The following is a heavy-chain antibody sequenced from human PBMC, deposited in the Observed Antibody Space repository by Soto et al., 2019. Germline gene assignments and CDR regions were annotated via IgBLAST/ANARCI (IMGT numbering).Heavy chain of an antibody. D-gene: IGHD1-1*01. J-gene: IGHJ4*02. CDR3: AHVYWVAAGIRYYFDY. Sequence: QITLKESGPTLVKPTQTLTLTCTFSGFSLTTDAVGVGWIRQPPGKALEWLALIYWDDDKRYSPALKSRLTITKDASRYQVVLTLTNMDPADTATYYCAHVYWVAAGIRYYFDYWGQGTLVTVSS. CDR2: IYWDDDK. CDR1: GFSLTTDAVG. V-gene: IGHV2-5*02.